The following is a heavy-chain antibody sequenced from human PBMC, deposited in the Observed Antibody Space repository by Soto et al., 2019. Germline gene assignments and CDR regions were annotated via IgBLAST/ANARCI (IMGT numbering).Heavy chain of an antibody. J-gene: IGHJ4*02. V-gene: IGHV3-30-3*01. CDR1: GFTFSSYA. CDR3: ASTAQGGFDY. D-gene: IGHD1-26*01. CDR2: ISYDGSNK. Sequence: QVQLVESGGGVVQPGRSLRLSCAASGFTFSSYAMHWVRQAPGKGLEWVAVISYDGSNKYYADSVKGRFTISRDNSKNALDLQMNSLRAEDTAVYYCASTAQGGFDYWGQGTLVTVSS.